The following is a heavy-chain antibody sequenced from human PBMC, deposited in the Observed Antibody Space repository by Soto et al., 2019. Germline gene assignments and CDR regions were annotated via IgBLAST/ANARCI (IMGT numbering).Heavy chain of an antibody. D-gene: IGHD3-22*01. CDR3: AHANASDSRGYYYFDFDY. Sequence: ASVKVSCKASGFTFTSSAVQWVRQARGQRLEWIGWIVVGSGNTNYAQKFQERVTITRDMSTSTAYMELSSLRSEDTAVYYCAHANASDSRGYYYFDFDYWGQGTLVTVSS. V-gene: IGHV1-58*01. CDR2: IVVGSGNT. CDR1: GFTFTSSA. J-gene: IGHJ4*02.